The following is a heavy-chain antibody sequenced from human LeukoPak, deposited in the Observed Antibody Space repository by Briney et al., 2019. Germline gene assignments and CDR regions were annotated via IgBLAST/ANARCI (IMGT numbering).Heavy chain of an antibody. CDR1: GGSISSYY. CDR2: IYYSGST. CDR3: ATKSSGWYPYYFDY. J-gene: IGHJ4*02. Sequence: PSETLPLTCTVSGGSISSYYWSWIRQPPGKGPEWIGYIYYSGSTNYNPSLKSRVTISVDTSKNQFSLKLSSVTAADTAVYYCATKSSGWYPYYFDYWGQGTLVTVSS. D-gene: IGHD6-19*01. V-gene: IGHV4-59*01.